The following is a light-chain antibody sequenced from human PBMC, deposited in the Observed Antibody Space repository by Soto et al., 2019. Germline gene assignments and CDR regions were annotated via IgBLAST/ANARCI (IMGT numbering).Light chain of an antibody. CDR3: QQYGSTPSIT. CDR2: AAS. V-gene: IGKV3-20*01. CDR1: QSVTSNY. Sequence: EIVLTQSPGTLSLSPGERATLSCRASQSVTSNYLAWYQLKPGQAPRLLIYAASNTATGIPDRLSGSGSGTDFTLSISRLEPEDFAVYYWQQYGSTPSITFGQGTRLEIK. J-gene: IGKJ5*01.